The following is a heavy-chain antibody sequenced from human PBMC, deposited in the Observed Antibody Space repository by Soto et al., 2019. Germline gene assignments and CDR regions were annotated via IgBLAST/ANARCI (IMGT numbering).Heavy chain of an antibody. V-gene: IGHV3-74*01. D-gene: IGHD5-12*01. CDR3: AKASKGYTGYDLDF. CDR2: INSDGSST. Sequence: PGVSLRLSCAASGFTSSSYWMHWVRQAPGKGLVWVSRINSDGSSTSYADSVKGRFTISRDNSRNTLYLQMSSLRAEDTAVYFCAKASKGYTGYDLDFWGQGTPVTLSS. CDR1: GFTSSSYW. J-gene: IGHJ4*02.